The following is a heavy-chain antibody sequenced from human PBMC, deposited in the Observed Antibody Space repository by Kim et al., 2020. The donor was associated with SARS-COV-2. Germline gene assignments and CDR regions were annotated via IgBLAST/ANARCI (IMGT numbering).Heavy chain of an antibody. CDR3: ARRTGYDLGPRWFDP. Sequence: SQTLSLTCGISGDSVSSNNAAWNWIRQSPSRGLEWLGRAHYRSKWYSDYAKSVKSRVTIKPDISRNQFSLQLTSVTPEDTAVYYCARRTGYDLGPRWFDPWGQGILVTVSS. CDR2: AHYRSKWYS. D-gene: IGHD5-12*01. CDR1: GDSVSSNNAA. V-gene: IGHV6-1*01. J-gene: IGHJ5*02.